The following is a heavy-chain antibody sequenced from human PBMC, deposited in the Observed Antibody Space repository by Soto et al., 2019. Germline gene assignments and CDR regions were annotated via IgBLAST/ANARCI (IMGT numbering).Heavy chain of an antibody. V-gene: IGHV4-4*02. J-gene: IGHJ3*02. CDR2: IYHSGST. Sequence: TLSLTCAVSSGSISSSNWWSWVRQPPGKGLEWIGEIYHSGSTNYNPSLKSRVTISVDKSKNQFSLKLSSVTAADTAVYYCARGSRFGEHTYYDFWSGYYTAFDIWGQGTMVTVSS. CDR1: SGSISSSNW. D-gene: IGHD3-3*01. CDR3: ARGSRFGEHTYYDFWSGYYTAFDI.